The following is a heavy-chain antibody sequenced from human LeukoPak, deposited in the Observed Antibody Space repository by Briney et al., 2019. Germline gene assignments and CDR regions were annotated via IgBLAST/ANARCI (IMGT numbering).Heavy chain of an antibody. CDR3: ARGDYGDYGKDY. CDR2: ISGSGGST. CDR1: GFTFSSYA. V-gene: IGHV3-23*01. J-gene: IGHJ4*02. Sequence: GGSLRLSCAASGFTFSSYAMSWVRQAPGKGLEWVSAISGSGGSTSYADSVKGRFSISRDNAKNTLYLQMNSLRAEDTAVYYCARGDYGDYGKDYWGQGTLVTVSS. D-gene: IGHD4-17*01.